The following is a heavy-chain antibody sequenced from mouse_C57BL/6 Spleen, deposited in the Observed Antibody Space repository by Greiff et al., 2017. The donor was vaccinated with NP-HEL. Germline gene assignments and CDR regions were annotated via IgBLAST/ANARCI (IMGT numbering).Heavy chain of an antibody. D-gene: IGHD2-5*01. CDR2: ISYDGSN. CDR1: GYSITSGYY. J-gene: IGHJ4*01. Sequence: EVKLQESGPGLVKPSQSLSLTCSVTGYSITSGYYWNWIRQFPGNKLEWMGYISYDGSNNYNPSLQNRISITRDTSKNQFFLKLNSVTTEDTATYYCAREGSYYSNYEAMDYWGQGTSVTVSS. CDR3: AREGSYYSNYEAMDY. V-gene: IGHV3-6*01.